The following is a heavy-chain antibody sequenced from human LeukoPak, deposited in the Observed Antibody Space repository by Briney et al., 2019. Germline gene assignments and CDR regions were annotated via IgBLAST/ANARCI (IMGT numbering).Heavy chain of an antibody. V-gene: IGHV4-59*01. CDR2: IYYTGTT. J-gene: IGHJ4*02. CDR1: GDSTNTYF. CDR3: ARGQGY. Sequence: SETLSLTCTMSGDSTNTYFWSWIRQPPGKGLEWIGYIYYTGTTNYNPSLKSRVTISVDTSKNQFSLRLSSVTAADTAVYYCARGQGYWGQGTLVTVSS.